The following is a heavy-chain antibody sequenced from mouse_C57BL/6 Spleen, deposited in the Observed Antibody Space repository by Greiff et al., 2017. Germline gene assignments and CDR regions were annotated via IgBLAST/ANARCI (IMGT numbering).Heavy chain of an antibody. J-gene: IGHJ1*03. CDR3: ARNDWYFDV. CDR1: GFTFSDYG. Sequence: EVKVVESGGGLVKPGGSLKLSCAASGFTFSDYGMHWVRQAPEKGLEWVAYISSGSSTIYYADTVKGRFTISRDNAKNTLFLQMTILRSEDTAMYYCARNDWYFDVWGTGTTVTVSS. CDR2: ISSGSSTI. V-gene: IGHV5-17*01.